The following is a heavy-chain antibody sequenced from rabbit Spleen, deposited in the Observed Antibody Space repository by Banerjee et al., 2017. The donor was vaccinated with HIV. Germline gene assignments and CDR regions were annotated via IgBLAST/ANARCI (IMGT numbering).Heavy chain of an antibody. Sequence: LEESGGGLVKPGGTLTLTCTVSGFSFSSNWICWGRQTPGKGLERIACIDTNDGDTDYANWPKGRFTISKTSSTTVTLQMTSLTAADTATYFCARNYVNAFDPWGPGTLVTVS. CDR2: IDTNDGDT. J-gene: IGHJ2*01. D-gene: IGHD1-1*01. CDR3: ARNYVNAFDP. CDR1: GFSFSSNW. V-gene: IGHV1S45*01.